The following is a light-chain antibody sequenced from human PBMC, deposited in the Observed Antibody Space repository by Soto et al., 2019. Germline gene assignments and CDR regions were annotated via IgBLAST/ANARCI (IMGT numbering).Light chain of an antibody. Sequence: AIQMTQSPSSLSASVGDRVTITCRASQGIRNDLGWYQQKPGKAPKLLIYAASSLQSGVPSRFSGSGSGTDFPLPISSLQPEDFATYYCLQDYNYPRTFGQGTKVEIK. J-gene: IGKJ1*01. CDR2: AAS. V-gene: IGKV1-6*01. CDR1: QGIRND. CDR3: LQDYNYPRT.